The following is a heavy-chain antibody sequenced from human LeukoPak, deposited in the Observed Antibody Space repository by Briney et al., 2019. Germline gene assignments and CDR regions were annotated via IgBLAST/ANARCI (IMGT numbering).Heavy chain of an antibody. CDR2: IYYSGST. J-gene: IGHJ4*02. Sequence: PSETLSLTCTVSGGSISSYYWSWIRQPPGKGLEWIGYIYYSGSTNYNPSLKSRVTMSVDTSKNQFSLKLSSVTAADTAVYYCARWGVWGSYLDYWGQGTLVTVSS. CDR1: GGSISSYY. D-gene: IGHD3-16*02. V-gene: IGHV4-59*12. CDR3: ARWGVWGSYLDY.